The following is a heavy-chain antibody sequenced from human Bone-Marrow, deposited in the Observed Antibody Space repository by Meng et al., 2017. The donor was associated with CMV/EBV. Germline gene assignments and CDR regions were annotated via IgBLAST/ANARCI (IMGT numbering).Heavy chain of an antibody. D-gene: IGHD3-3*01. J-gene: IGHJ6*02. CDR2: ITPSGGST. CDR1: GYTFTGDY. CDR3: AQMLYDFWSGYQTLDYYYYGMGV. Sequence: ASVKVCCKASGYTFTGDYMHWVRQAPGQGLEWMGIITPSGGSTSYAQKYQGRVTMTRDTSTSTAFMELSSLRSEDTAAYYCAQMLYDFWSGYQTLDYYYYGMGVWGQGTTVTVSS. V-gene: IGHV1-46*01.